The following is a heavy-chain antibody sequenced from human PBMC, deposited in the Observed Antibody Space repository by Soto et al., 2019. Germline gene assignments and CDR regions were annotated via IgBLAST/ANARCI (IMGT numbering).Heavy chain of an antibody. CDR2: INPSGGST. D-gene: IGHD2-15*01. V-gene: IGHV1-46*01. CDR1: GYTFTSYY. J-gene: IGHJ6*02. Sequence: QVQLVQSGAEVKKPGASVKVSCKASGYTFTSYYMHWVRQAPGQGLEWMGIINPSGGSTSYAQKFQGRVTMTRDTSTSTVYMELSSLRSEDTAVYYCARDLVVAATPYYYSYGMDVWGQGTTVTVSS. CDR3: ARDLVVAATPYYYSYGMDV.